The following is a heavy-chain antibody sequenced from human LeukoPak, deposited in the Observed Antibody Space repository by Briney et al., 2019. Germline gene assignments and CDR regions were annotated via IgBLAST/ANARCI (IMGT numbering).Heavy chain of an antibody. J-gene: IGHJ6*02. V-gene: IGHV4-30-2*06. CDR3: ARLSFGSSSWPYYYYYYGMDV. Sequence: PSETLSLTCSVSGGSISCGPYFWSWIRQSPGQGLEWIGYIWPSGSTNYNPSLKSRVTISVDTSKNQFSLKLSSVTAADTAVYYCARLSFGSSSWPYYYYYYGMDVWGQGTTVTVSS. CDR1: GGSISCGPYF. CDR2: IWPSGST. D-gene: IGHD6-13*01.